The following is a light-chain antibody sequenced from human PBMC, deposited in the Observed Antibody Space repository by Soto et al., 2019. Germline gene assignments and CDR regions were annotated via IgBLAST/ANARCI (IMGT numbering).Light chain of an antibody. J-gene: IGKJ1*01. CDR1: QSISNY. CDR3: QQSYSTPTWT. Sequence: DIQMTQSPSSLSASVGDRVTITCRTSQSISNYSNWYQQKPGKAPKVLIYAASSLQSGVPSRFSGGGSGTHFTLTISSLQPEDLATYYCQQSYSTPTWTFGQGTKVDIK. CDR2: AAS. V-gene: IGKV1-39*01.